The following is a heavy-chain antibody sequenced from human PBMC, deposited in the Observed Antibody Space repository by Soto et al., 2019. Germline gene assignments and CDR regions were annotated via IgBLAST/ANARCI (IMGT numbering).Heavy chain of an antibody. D-gene: IGHD6-13*01. J-gene: IGHJ6*03. CDR1: GGSISSYY. CDR3: ASPIAASGTYYYYYMDV. Sequence: SETLSLTCTVSGGSISSYYWSWIRQPPGKGLEWIGSIYYSGSTYYNPSLKSRVTISVDTSKNQFSLKLSSVTAADTAVYYCASPIAASGTYYYYYMDVWGKGTTVTVS. V-gene: IGHV4-59*05. CDR2: IYYSGST.